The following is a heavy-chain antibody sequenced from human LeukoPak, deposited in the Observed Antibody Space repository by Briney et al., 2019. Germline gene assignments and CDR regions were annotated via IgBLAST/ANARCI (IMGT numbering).Heavy chain of an antibody. Sequence: GGSLRLSCAASGFTFSSYAMHWVRQAPGKGLEWVAVISYDGSNKYYADSVKGRFTISRDNSKNTLYLQMNSLRAEDTAVYYCARERPREHSYGYYYGMDVWGQGTTVTVSS. J-gene: IGHJ6*02. CDR2: ISYDGSNK. CDR1: GFTFSSYA. V-gene: IGHV3-30-3*01. D-gene: IGHD5-18*01. CDR3: ARERPREHSYGYYYGMDV.